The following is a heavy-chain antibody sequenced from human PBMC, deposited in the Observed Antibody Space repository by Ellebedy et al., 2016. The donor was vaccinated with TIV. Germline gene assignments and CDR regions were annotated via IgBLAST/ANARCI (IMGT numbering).Heavy chain of an antibody. CDR3: AKDPRSRWLLYYFDY. CDR2: IYSGGST. Sequence: GESLKISCAASGFIFSSFAMFWVRQAPGKGLEWVSIIYSGGSTYHADSVKGRFTISRDNSKNTLYLQMNSLRAEDTAVYYCAKDPRSRWLLYYFDYWGQGTLVTVSS. J-gene: IGHJ4*02. D-gene: IGHD5-24*01. V-gene: IGHV3-NL1*01. CDR1: GFIFSSFA.